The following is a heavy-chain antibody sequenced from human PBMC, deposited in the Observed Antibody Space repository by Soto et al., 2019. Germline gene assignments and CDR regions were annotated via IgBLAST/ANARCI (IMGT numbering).Heavy chain of an antibody. CDR1: GYSFTSYW. D-gene: IGHD6-19*01. J-gene: IGHJ6*02. V-gene: IGHV5-51*01. CDR2: IYPGDSDT. CDR3: ARHLLRLSRIAVDYYGMDV. Sequence: GESLKISCKGSGYSFTSYWIGWVRQMPGKGLEWMGIIYPGDSDTRYSPSFQGQVTISADKSISTAYLQWSSLKAPDTAMYYCARHLLRLSRIAVDYYGMDVWGQGTTVTVSS.